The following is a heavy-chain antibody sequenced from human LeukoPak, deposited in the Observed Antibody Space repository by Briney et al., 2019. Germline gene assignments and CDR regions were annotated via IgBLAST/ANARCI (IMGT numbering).Heavy chain of an antibody. Sequence: GGSLRLSCAASGFTFSSYWMHWVRQAPGKGLVWVSCIKSDGSSTIYADSVKGRFTISRDNAKNTLYLQMNSLREEDTAVYYCARDGGYSGYVWNHWGQGTLVTVSS. CDR1: GFTFSSYW. V-gene: IGHV3-74*01. D-gene: IGHD5-12*01. CDR3: ARDGGYSGYVWNH. CDR2: IKSDGSST. J-gene: IGHJ5*02.